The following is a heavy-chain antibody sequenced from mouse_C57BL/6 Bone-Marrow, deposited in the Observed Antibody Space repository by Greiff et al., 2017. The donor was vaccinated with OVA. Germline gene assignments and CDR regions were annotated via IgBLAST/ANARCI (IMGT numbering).Heavy chain of an antibody. J-gene: IGHJ2*01. CDR2: IYIGNGYT. CDR1: GYTFTSYG. CDR3: ASITTVVEGDY. V-gene: IGHV1-58*01. Sequence: EVKLMESGAELVRPGSSVKMSCKTSGYTFTSYGINWVKQRPGQGLEWIGYIYIGNGYTEYNEKFKGKATLTSDTSSSTAYMQLSSLTSEDSAIYFCASITTVVEGDYWGQGTTLTVSS. D-gene: IGHD1-1*01.